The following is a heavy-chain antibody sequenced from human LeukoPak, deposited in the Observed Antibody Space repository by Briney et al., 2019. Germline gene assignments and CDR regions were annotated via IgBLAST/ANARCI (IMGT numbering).Heavy chain of an antibody. CDR2: INPNSGGT. CDR3: AMYRLVAGTSVVDY. Sequence: GASVKVSCKASGYTFTGYYMHWVRQAPGQGLEWMGRINPNSGGTNYAQKFQGRVTMTRDTSISTAYMELSRLRSDDTAVYYCAMYRLVAGTSVVDYWGQGTLVTVSS. J-gene: IGHJ4*02. CDR1: GYTFTGYY. V-gene: IGHV1-2*06. D-gene: IGHD6-19*01.